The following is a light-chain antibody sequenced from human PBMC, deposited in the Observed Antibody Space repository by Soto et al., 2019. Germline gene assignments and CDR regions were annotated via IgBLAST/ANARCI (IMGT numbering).Light chain of an antibody. Sequence: EIVLTQSPGTLSLSPGERVTLSCRAIPSVTSNFLGWYQQKSCQAPRLLIYGASTRATGIPDRFSGSGSGTDFALTVSRLEAEDFAIYYCHQYGSSPLTFVGGTQVEI. CDR3: HQYGSSPLT. V-gene: IGKV3-20*01. CDR2: GAS. J-gene: IGKJ4*01. CDR1: PSVTSNF.